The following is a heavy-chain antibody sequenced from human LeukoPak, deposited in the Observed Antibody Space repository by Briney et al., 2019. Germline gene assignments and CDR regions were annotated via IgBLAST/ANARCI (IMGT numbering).Heavy chain of an antibody. CDR2: IRSKANSYAT. D-gene: IGHD1-26*01. Sequence: GGSLRLSCAASGFTFSGSAMHWVRQASGKGLEWVGRIRSKANSYATAYAASVKGRFTISRDDPKNTAYLQMNSLKTEDTAVYYCTRQDPVATEDWFDPWGQGTLVTVSS. J-gene: IGHJ5*02. CDR3: TRQDPVATEDWFDP. V-gene: IGHV3-73*01. CDR1: GFTFSGSA.